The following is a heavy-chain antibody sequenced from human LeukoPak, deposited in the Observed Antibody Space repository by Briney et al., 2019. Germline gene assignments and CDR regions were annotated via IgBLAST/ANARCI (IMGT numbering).Heavy chain of an antibody. CDR3: ARDRSVVTIFGVVIGAFDI. Sequence: ASVKVSCKASGYTFTSYAMHWVRQAPGQRLEWMGWISAYNGNTNYAQKLQGRVTMTTDTSTSTAYMELRSLRSDDTAVYYCARDRSVVTIFGVVIGAFDIWGQGTMVTVSS. V-gene: IGHV1-18*01. CDR1: GYTFTSYA. D-gene: IGHD3-3*01. J-gene: IGHJ3*02. CDR2: ISAYNGNT.